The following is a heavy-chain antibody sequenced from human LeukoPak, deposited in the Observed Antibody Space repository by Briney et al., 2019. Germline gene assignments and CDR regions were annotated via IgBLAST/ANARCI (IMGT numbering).Heavy chain of an antibody. CDR2: ISTNGGST. CDR3: AKERIAAAGTAADV. V-gene: IGHV3-64*02. CDR1: GFTFSSYA. Sequence: GGSLRLSCAASGFTFSSYAMHWVRQAPGKGLEYVSGISTNGGSTYYADSVKGRFTISRDNSKNTLFLQMGSLRAEDTAVYYCAKERIAAAGTAADVWGKGTTVTVSS. D-gene: IGHD6-13*01. J-gene: IGHJ6*04.